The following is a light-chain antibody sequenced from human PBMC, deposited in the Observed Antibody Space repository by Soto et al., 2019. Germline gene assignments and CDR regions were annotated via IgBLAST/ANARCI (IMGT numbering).Light chain of an antibody. J-gene: IGLJ1*01. CDR3: SSYSSSSTPYV. CDR2: EVS. V-gene: IGLV2-14*01. CDR1: SSDVGGYNY. Sequence: QSVLTQPASVSGSPGQSITISCTGTSSDVGGYNYVSWYQQHPGKAPKLMIYEVSNRPSGVSNRFSGSKSGNTASLTISGLQADDEADDYCSSYSSSSTPYVFGTGTKLTVL.